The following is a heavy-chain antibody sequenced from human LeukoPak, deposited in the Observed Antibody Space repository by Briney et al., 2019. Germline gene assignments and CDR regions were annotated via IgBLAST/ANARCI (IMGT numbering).Heavy chain of an antibody. CDR3: VRSAFHAGSGNYYDY. CDR2: IDNAGSIT. CDR1: GFTFSNYW. D-gene: IGHD3-22*01. Sequence: GGSLRLSCAASGFTFSNYWIHWVRQAPGKGLVWVSRIDNAGSITTYADSVKGRCTISRDTAETTLYLQMNSLRVEDTAVYYCVRSAFHAGSGNYYDYWGQGTLVTVSS. J-gene: IGHJ4*02. V-gene: IGHV3-74*03.